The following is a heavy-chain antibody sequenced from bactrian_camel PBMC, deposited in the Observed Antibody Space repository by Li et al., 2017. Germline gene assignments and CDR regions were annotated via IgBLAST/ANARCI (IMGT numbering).Heavy chain of an antibody. CDR3: AAEPYCTPLRGSIYFPTDYNY. J-gene: IGHJ4*01. CDR2: IEDNGRI. CDR1: GFITMTYSRRC. D-gene: IGHD1*01. V-gene: IGHV3S26*01. Sequence: HVQLVESGGGSVQAGGSLRLSCAAFGFITMTYSRRCMAWFRQSPGKEREGVACIEDNGRISYADSVEGRFTISKDNAKSTLFLQMDSLKPEDSGMYYCAAEPYCTPLRGSIYFPTDYNYSGQGTQVTVS.